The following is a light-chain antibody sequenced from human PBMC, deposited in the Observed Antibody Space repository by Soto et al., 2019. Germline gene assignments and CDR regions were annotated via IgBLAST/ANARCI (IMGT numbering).Light chain of an antibody. CDR3: QQYSNWPPLYT. Sequence: EIVMTQSPATLSVSPGERATLSCRASQSVSSYLAWYHQKPGLPPRLLIYDASTRATGIPDRFSGSGSGTDFTLTISSLQSADFAVYYCQQYSNWPPLYTFGRGTKLEIK. V-gene: IGKV3-15*01. CDR1: QSVSSY. J-gene: IGKJ2*01. CDR2: DAS.